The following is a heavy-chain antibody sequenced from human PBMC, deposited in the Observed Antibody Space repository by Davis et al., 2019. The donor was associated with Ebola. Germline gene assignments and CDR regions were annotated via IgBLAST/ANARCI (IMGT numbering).Heavy chain of an antibody. D-gene: IGHD3-10*01. CDR2: IIPVVDTK. V-gene: IGHV1-69*08. Sequence: AASVKVSCKASGYTFSGNYIQWVRQAPGQGLEWMGRIIPVVDTKDYAQKFQGRVTLTADKATNTAYMELSSLRSEDTSVYYCARDRGGDYSFDYWGQGTLVTVSS. CDR1: GYTFSGNY. J-gene: IGHJ4*02. CDR3: ARDRGGDYSFDY.